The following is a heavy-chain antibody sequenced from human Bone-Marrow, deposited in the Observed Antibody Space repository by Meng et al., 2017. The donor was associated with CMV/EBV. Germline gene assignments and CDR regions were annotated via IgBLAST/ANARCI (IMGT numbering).Heavy chain of an antibody. CDR2: ISAYNGNT. V-gene: IGHV1-18*04. J-gene: IGHJ5*02. CDR1: GYTFISYY. D-gene: IGHD2-2*02. Sequence: ASVKVSCKASGYTFISYYMHWVRQAPGQGLEWMGWISAYNGNTNYAQKLQGRVTMTTDTSTSTAYMELRSLRSDDTAVYYCARYLLPAAIPVEGNWFDPWGQGTLVTVSS. CDR3: ARYLLPAAIPVEGNWFDP.